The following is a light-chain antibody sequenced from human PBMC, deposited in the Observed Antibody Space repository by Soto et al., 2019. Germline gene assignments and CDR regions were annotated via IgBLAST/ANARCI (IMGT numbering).Light chain of an antibody. V-gene: IGKV1-5*03. J-gene: IGKJ1*01. CDR2: KAS. CDR1: QSISSW. CDR3: QQSYSYPRT. Sequence: IPGPQSSSTLSASVRDRVTITCRASQSISSWLAWYQQKPGKAPKLLIYKASTLKSGVPSRFSGSGSGTDFTLTISCLQSEDFATYYCQQSYSYPRTFAQGAKVDI.